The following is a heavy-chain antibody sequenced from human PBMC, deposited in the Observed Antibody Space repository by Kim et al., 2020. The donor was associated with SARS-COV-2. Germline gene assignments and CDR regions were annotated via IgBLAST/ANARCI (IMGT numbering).Heavy chain of an antibody. Sequence: SGTLSLTCAVYGGSFSDYTWTWIRQPPGKGLEWIGEINHSGSTNLSPSLKSRITISVDTSKSQFSLRLKSMTATDAAVYYCARGRAVVVSSPVLGLGPYYHYYAMDFWGRGTPVAVSS. CDR3: ARGRAVVVSSPVLGLGPYYHYYAMDF. D-gene: IGHD2-15*01. V-gene: IGHV4-34*01. CDR1: GGSFSDYT. CDR2: INHSGST. J-gene: IGHJ6*02.